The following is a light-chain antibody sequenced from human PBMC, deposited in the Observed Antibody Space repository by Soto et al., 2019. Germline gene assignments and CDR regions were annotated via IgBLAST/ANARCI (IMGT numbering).Light chain of an antibody. CDR1: QSVSKW. V-gene: IGKV1-5*01. CDR2: DAS. CDR3: QEYNSDSGYT. Sequence: DIQMTQSPSTLSSSVGDRVTITCRAIQSVSKWLAWYQQKPGKAPKLLIYDASNLESGVPSRFSGSGSGTDFTLRISSLQPDDFATYYCQEYNSDSGYTFGPGTKVDIK. J-gene: IGKJ3*01.